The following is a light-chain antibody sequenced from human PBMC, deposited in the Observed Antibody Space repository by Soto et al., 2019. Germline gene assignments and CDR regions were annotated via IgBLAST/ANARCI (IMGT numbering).Light chain of an antibody. CDR1: SSDVGGYNY. J-gene: IGLJ2*01. CDR3: SSYSSSSTVV. V-gene: IGLV2-14*01. Sequence: SALTQPASVSGSPGQSITISCTGTSSDVGGYNYVSWYQQHPGKAPKLMIYDVSNRPSGVSNRFSGSKSGNKASLTISGLQAEDEADYYCSSYSSSSTVVFGGGTKLTVL. CDR2: DVS.